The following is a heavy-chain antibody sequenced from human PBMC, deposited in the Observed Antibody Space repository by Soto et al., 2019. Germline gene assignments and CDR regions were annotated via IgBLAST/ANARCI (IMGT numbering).Heavy chain of an antibody. V-gene: IGHV3-30*03. J-gene: IGHJ4*02. CDR3: AMGVLVGPQLKKPADY. D-gene: IGHD1-26*01. Sequence: GGSLRLSCAASGSTFSSYGMHWVRQAPGKGLEWVAVISYDGSVTYYADSVKGRFTISRDNSRNTLFLQMSSLRTEDTAVYYCAMGVLVGPQLKKPADYWGQGTLVTVSS. CDR1: GSTFSSYG. CDR2: ISYDGSVT.